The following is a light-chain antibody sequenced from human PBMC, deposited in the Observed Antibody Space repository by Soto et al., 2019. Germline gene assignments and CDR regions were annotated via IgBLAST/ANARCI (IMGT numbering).Light chain of an antibody. CDR3: QHINSYPIT. CDR2: VAS. V-gene: IGKV1-9*01. Sequence: DIQLTHSPSFLSASVGHRVTITCRAIQGISSYLAWYQQKPGKAPKLLIYVASTLKSGVPSRFSGSGSGTAFTLTISILQPEDFATYYCQHINSYPITFGQGTRLEIK. CDR1: QGISSY. J-gene: IGKJ5*01.